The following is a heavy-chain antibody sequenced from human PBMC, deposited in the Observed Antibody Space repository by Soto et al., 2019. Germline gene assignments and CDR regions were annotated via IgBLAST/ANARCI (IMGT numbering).Heavy chain of an antibody. CDR1: GYTFFTYD. CDR2: ISTYSGDT. V-gene: IGHV1-18*01. D-gene: IGHD5-12*01. CDR3: ARHHGPTTSENWFDP. J-gene: IGHJ5*02. Sequence: ASVKVSCKASGYTFFTYDISWVRQAPGQGLEWMGWISTYSGDTKYAQKFQGRVTMTTDTSTTTAYLELRSLRSDDAAVYYCARHHGPTTSENWFDPWGQGTLVTV.